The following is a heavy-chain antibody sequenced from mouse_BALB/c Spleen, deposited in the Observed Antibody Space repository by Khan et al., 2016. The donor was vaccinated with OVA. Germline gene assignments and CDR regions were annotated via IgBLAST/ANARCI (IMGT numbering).Heavy chain of an antibody. D-gene: IGHD1-1*01. J-gene: IGHJ4*01. Sequence: VQLQQSGPELVKPGASVKMSCKTSGYTFTNYLMHWVKQKPGQGLEWIGYINPYNDGTTYNEKFRGKATLTSDKSSTTAYMELSSLTSEDSAVYYCARYASTPYYAMDYWGQGTSVTVSS. CDR1: GYTFTNYL. CDR3: ARYASTPYYAMDY. V-gene: IGHV1S136*01. CDR2: INPYNDGT.